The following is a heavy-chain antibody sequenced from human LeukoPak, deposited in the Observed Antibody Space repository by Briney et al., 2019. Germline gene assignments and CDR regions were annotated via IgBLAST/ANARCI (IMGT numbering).Heavy chain of an antibody. CDR3: ARGIAAAGFYYYYMDV. D-gene: IGHD6-13*01. V-gene: IGHV1-2*02. J-gene: IGHJ6*03. CDR2: INPNSGGT. Sequence: GASVKVSCKASGYTFTGYYMHWVRQATGQGLEWMGWINPNSGGTNYAQKFQGRVTMTRDTSISTAYMELSRLRSDDTAVYYCARGIAAAGFYYYYMDVWGKGTTVTVSS. CDR1: GYTFTGYY.